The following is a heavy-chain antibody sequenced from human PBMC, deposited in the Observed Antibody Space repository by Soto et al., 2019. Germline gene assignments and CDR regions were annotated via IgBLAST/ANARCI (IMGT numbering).Heavy chain of an antibody. V-gene: IGHV1-2*04. CDR2: INPNSGGT. CDR1: GYTFTGYY. J-gene: IGHJ3*02. CDR3: ARVLRSGREYDAFDI. Sequence: ASVKVSCKASGYTFTGYYMHWVRQAPGQGLEWMGWINPNSGGTNYAQKFQGWVTMTRDTSISTAYMELSRLRSDDTAVYYCARVLRSGREYDAFDIWGQGTMVTGSS. D-gene: IGHD1-26*01.